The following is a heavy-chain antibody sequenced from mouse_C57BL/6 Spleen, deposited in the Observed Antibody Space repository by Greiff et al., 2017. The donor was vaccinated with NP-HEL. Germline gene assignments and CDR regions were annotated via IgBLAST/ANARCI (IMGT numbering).Heavy chain of an antibody. CDR3: ARSDGSRGYAMDY. CDR2: INPYNGDT. D-gene: IGHD1-1*01. J-gene: IGHJ4*01. V-gene: IGHV1-20*01. Sequence: EVQLQQSGPELVKPGDSVKISCKASGYSFTGYFMNWVMQSHGKSLEWIGRINPYNGDTFYNQKFKGKATLTVDKSSSTAHMELRSLTSEDSAVYYFARSDGSRGYAMDYWGQGTSVTVSS. CDR1: GYSFTGYF.